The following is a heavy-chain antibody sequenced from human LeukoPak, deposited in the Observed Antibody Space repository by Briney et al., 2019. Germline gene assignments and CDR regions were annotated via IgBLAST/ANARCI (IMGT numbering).Heavy chain of an antibody. J-gene: IGHJ4*02. D-gene: IGHD3-10*01. CDR1: GFTFSDYY. Sequence: GGSVRPSCAASGFTFSDYYMSWIRQAPGKGLEWVSYISSSGSTIYYADSVKGRFTISRDNAKNSLYLQMNSLRAEDTAVYYCARGYPRWFGELSSFDYWGQGTLVTVSS. V-gene: IGHV3-11*01. CDR3: ARGYPRWFGELSSFDY. CDR2: ISSSGSTI.